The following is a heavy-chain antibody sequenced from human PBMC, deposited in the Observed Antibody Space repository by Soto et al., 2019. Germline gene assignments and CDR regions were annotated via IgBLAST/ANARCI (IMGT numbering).Heavy chain of an antibody. V-gene: IGHV1-46*02. CDR2: FNPFSGAT. D-gene: IGHD3-3*01. CDR3: ARDLTSGDY. J-gene: IGHJ4*01. Sequence: QVQLVQSGAAVKKPGASVKISCETSGYIFKNYYIHWVRQAPGQGLEWMAIFNPFSGATNYEQRLQGRVTATMDMSTSTVYMELNHLRSEDTAMYYCARDLTSGDYWGQGTLISVSS. CDR1: GYIFKNYY.